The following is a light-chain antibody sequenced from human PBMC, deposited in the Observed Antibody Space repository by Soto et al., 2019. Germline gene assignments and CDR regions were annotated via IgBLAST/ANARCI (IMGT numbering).Light chain of an antibody. V-gene: IGKV3-20*01. CDR2: GAS. CDR1: QSVSTNY. CDR3: QQYATSARLS. Sequence: EIVLTQSPGTLSWSPGERATLSCRASQSVSTNYLAWYQHKPGQAPSLLIYGASRKANGIPDRCSGSGSGTDFTLTINRLEAEDFSVYYCQQYATSARLSFGPGTKVDI. J-gene: IGKJ3*01.